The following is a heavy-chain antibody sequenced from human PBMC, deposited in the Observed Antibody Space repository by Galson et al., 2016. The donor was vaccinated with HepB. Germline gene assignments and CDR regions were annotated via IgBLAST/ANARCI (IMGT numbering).Heavy chain of an antibody. D-gene: IGHD3-22*01. CDR1: GYTFTIYS. V-gene: IGHV1-3*01. J-gene: IGHJ4*02. CDR2: INAGNGKT. CDR3: ARPQVSHYYESSDYAY. Sequence: SVKVSCKASGYTFTIYSMHWVRQAPGQRLEWMGWINAGNGKTKYAQKFQGRVTITADESTSTAYMEVRSLRSEDTAVYYCARPQVSHYYESSDYAYWGQGTLVTVSS.